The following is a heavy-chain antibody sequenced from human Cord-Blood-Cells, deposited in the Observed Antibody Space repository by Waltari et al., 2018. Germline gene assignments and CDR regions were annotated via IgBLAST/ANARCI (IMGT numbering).Heavy chain of an antibody. CDR3: ARGVGREPLYYFDY. CDR2: SNPDSGGT. CDR1: GYTFTGYY. Sequence: QVQLVQSGAEVKKPGASVKVSCKASGYTFTGYYMHWVRQAPGQGLEWMGWSNPDSGGTNYAKKLQGRVTMTRDTAISTAYMELSRLRSDDTAVYYCARGVGREPLYYFDYWGQGTLVTVSS. V-gene: IGHV1-2*02. J-gene: IGHJ4*02. D-gene: IGHD1-26*01.